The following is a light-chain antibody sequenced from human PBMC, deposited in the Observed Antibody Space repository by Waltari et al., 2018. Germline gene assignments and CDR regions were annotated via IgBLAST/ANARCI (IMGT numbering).Light chain of an antibody. V-gene: IGLV7-43*01. Sequence: QTVVTQEPSLTLSPGGTVTLTCASSTGAVPSGYYQNWFQQRPGQAPRALIYSTNNKHSWTPARFSGSLLGGKAALTLSGVQPEDEAEYYCLLYYGGFWVFGGGTKLTVL. J-gene: IGLJ3*02. CDR2: STN. CDR1: TGAVPSGYY. CDR3: LLYYGGFWV.